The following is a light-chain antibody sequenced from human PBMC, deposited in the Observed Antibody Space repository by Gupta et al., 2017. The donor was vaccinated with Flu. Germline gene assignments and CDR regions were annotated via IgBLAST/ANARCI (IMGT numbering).Light chain of an antibody. Sequence: QSALTQPASVSGSPGQSITISCTGTYNYVSWFQQHPGKALKLIIYEVTNRPSGVSNRFSGSKSGNTASLTISGLQAEDEADYYCSSFTSSNTWVFGGGTRLTVL. CDR3: SSFTSSNTWV. V-gene: IGLV2-14*01. J-gene: IGLJ3*02. CDR1: YNY. CDR2: EVT.